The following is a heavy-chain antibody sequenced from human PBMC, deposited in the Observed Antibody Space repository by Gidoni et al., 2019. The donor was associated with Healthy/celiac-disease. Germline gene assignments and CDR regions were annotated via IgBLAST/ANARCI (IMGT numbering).Heavy chain of an antibody. V-gene: IGHV3-21*01. CDR3: ARGSYYYYMDV. J-gene: IGHJ6*03. CDR2: ISSSSSYI. Sequence: EVQLVESGGGLVKPGGSLRLSCAASGFTFCSYSMNWVRQAPGKGLEWVASISSSSSYIYYADSVKGRFTISRDNAKNSVYLQMNSLRAEDTAVYYCARGSYYYYMDVWGKGTTVTVSS. CDR1: GFTFCSYS.